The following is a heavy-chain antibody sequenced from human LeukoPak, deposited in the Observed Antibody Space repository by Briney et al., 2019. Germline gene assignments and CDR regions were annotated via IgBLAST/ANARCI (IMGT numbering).Heavy chain of an antibody. CDR1: GGSFSGYY. Sequence: SETLSLTCAVYGGSFSGYYWSWIRQPPGRGLEWIGEINHSGSTNYNPSLKSRVTIPVDTSKNQFSLKLSSMTAADTAVYYCARVITTYYYYYMDVWGKGTTVTVSS. CDR3: ARVITTYYYYYMDV. CDR2: INHSGST. V-gene: IGHV4-34*01. D-gene: IGHD3-22*01. J-gene: IGHJ6*03.